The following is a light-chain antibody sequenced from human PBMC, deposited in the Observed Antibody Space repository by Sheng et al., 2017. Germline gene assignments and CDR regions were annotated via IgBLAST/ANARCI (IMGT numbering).Light chain of an antibody. V-gene: IGKV4-1*01. CDR3: QQYDETPYT. CDR2: WAS. CDR1: QSLLYSANNENY. Sequence: DIVMTQSPDSLAVSLGERATINCKSSQSLLYSANNENYLAWYQQKPGQPPKLLVYWASIRASGVPDRFSGSGSETDFTLTISSLQAEDVAVYYCQQYDETPYTFGQGTKLEIK. J-gene: IGKJ2*01.